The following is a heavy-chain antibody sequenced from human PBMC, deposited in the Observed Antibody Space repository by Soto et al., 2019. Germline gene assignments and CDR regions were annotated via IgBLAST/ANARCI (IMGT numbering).Heavy chain of an antibody. CDR3: ARDRSYSLDV. J-gene: IGHJ6*02. V-gene: IGHV3-74*01. CDR1: GSTFSNDW. CDR2: INSDGSST. Sequence: EVQLVESGGGLLQLGGSLRLSCAVTGSTFSNDWMHWVRQTPGKGLVWVSHINSDGSSTNYADFVKGRFTIARDNAKNTVYLQMNSLRAEDTAVYYCARDRSYSLDVWGQGTTVTVSS.